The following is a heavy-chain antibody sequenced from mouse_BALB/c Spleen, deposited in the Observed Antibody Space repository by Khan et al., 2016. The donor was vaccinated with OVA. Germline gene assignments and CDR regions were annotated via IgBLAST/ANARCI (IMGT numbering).Heavy chain of an antibody. CDR1: GFSLTTYG. CDR2: IWSDGNT. CDR3: ARQPYYHYNILDY. Sequence: VQLQESGPGLAAPSQSLSLTCTISGFSLTTYGVHWVRQPPGKGLEWLAVIWSDGNTNYTSAFKSRLTITKDNSQSQVFLKMNRLQTDDTAIYFGARQPYYHYNILDYWGQGTSVTVSS. D-gene: IGHD2-4*01. V-gene: IGHV2-6-1*01. J-gene: IGHJ4*01.